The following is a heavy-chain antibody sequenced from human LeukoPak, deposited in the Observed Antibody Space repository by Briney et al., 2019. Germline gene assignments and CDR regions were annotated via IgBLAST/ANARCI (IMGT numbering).Heavy chain of an antibody. CDR3: ATSPVYSSSGHFDY. Sequence: GGSLRPSCAASGFTFSSYAMSWVRQAPGKGLEWVSAISGSGGSTYYADSVKGRFTISRDNSKNTLYLQMNSLRAEDTAVYYCATSPVYSSSGHFDYWGQGTLATVSS. CDR1: GFTFSSYA. D-gene: IGHD6-6*01. J-gene: IGHJ4*02. V-gene: IGHV3-23*01. CDR2: ISGSGGST.